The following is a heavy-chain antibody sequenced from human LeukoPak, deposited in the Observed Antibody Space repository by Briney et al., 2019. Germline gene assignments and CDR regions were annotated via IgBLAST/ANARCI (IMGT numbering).Heavy chain of an antibody. CDR3: ARERSAVGVFDI. J-gene: IGHJ3*02. V-gene: IGHV3-53*01. CDR1: GFTVSSNY. CDR2: IYSGGST. Sequence: GGSLRLSCAASGFTVSSNYMSWVRQAPGKGLEWVSVIYSGGSTYYVDSVKGRFTISRDNSKNTLYLQMNSLRAEDTAVYYCARERSAVGVFDIWGQGTMVTVSS.